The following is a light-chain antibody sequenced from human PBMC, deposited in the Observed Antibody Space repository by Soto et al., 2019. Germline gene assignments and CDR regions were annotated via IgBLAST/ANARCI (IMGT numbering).Light chain of an antibody. CDR1: SSDVGAYNY. CDR3: CSYAGSYTPVV. J-gene: IGLJ2*01. Sequence: QSALTQPRSVSGSPGQSVTISCTGTSSDVGAYNYVSWYQQHPGKAPKLMIYDVSKWPSGVPDRFSGSKSGNTASLTISGLQAEDEADYYCCSYAGSYTPVVFGGGTKLTVL. V-gene: IGLV2-11*01. CDR2: DVS.